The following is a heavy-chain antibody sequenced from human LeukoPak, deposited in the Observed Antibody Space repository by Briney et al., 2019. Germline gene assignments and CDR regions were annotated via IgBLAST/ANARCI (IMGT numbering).Heavy chain of an antibody. V-gene: IGHV3-74*01. CDR1: GFTFSSYA. D-gene: IGHD5-18*01. J-gene: IGHJ4*02. CDR2: VKSDGSST. CDR3: VRHGLLGPVTAYLDY. Sequence: PGGSLRLSCAASGFTFSSYAMHWVRQAPGKGLVWVSRVKSDGSSTSYADSVKGRFTISRDNARNTLYLQMNSLRAEDTAVYYCVRHGLLGPVTAYLDYCGQGTPVTVSS.